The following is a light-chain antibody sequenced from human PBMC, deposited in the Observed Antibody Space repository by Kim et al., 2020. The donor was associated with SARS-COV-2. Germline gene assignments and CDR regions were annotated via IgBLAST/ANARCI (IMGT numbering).Light chain of an antibody. CDR1: QSISSY. CDR3: QQSDSTPQT. J-gene: IGKJ1*01. V-gene: IGKV1-39*01. Sequence: DIQMTQSPSSLSASVGDRVTITCRASQSISSYLNWYQYKPGKAPKLLIYAASSLQSGVPSRFSGSGSGTDFTLTISSLQPEDFATYYCQQSDSTPQTFGQGTKVDIK. CDR2: AAS.